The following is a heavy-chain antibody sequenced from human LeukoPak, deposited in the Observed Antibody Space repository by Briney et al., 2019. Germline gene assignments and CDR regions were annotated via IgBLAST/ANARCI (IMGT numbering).Heavy chain of an antibody. CDR1: GFTFSSYS. CDR3: ARDRIWYYYDSSGYYYH. Sequence: GGSLRLSCAASGFTFSSYSMNWVRQAPGKGLEWVSSISFSGSYIYYADSLKGRITISRDNAKNSLYLQMNSLRAEDTAVYYCARDRIWYYYDSSGYYYHWGQGTLVTVSS. D-gene: IGHD3-22*01. J-gene: IGHJ5*02. V-gene: IGHV3-21*01. CDR2: ISFSGSYI.